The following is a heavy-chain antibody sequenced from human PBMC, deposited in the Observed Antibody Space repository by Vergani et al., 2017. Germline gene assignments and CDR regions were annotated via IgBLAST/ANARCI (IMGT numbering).Heavy chain of an antibody. CDR3: AKDPELIYCGGDCYSSGG. Sequence: EVQLLESGGGLVQPGGSLRLSCAASGFTFSSYAMSWVRQAPGKGLEWVSVISGSGGSTYYADSVKGRFTISRDNSKNTLYLRMNSLRAEDTAVYYCAKDPELIYCGGDCYSSGGWGQGTLVTVSS. D-gene: IGHD2-21*01. CDR2: ISGSGGST. J-gene: IGHJ4*02. V-gene: IGHV3-23*01. CDR1: GFTFSSYA.